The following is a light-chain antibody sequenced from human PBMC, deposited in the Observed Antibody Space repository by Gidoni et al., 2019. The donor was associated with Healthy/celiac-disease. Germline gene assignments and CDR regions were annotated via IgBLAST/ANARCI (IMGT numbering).Light chain of an antibody. Sequence: DIQLTHYPSSLSASVGDRVTITCRASQSISSYLNWYQQKPGKAPKLLIYAASSLQSGVPSRFSGSGSGTDFTLTISSLQPEDFATYYCQQSYSTPQTFGQGTKVEIK. CDR3: QQSYSTPQT. CDR2: AAS. V-gene: IGKV1-39*01. CDR1: QSISSY. J-gene: IGKJ1*01.